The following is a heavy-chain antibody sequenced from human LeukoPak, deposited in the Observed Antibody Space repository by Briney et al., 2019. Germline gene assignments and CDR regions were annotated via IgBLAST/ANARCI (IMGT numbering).Heavy chain of an antibody. V-gene: IGHV3-20*04. D-gene: IGHD1-26*01. J-gene: IGHJ4*02. Sequence: GGSLRLSCAASGFTFDDYGMSWVRQAPGKGLEWVSGINWNGGSTGYADSVKGRFTISRDNAKNTLYLQMNSLRAEDTAVYYCAKDLSYSGIDYWGQGTLVTVSS. CDR2: INWNGGST. CDR1: GFTFDDYG. CDR3: AKDLSYSGIDY.